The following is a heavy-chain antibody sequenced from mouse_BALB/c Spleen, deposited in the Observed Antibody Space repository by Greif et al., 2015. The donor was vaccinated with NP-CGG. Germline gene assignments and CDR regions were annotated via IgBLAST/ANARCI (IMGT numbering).Heavy chain of an antibody. Sequence: VQLQQSGAELMKPGASVKISCKATGYTFSSYWIEWVKQRPGHGLEWIGEILPGSGSTNYSEKFKGKATFTADTSSNTAYMQLSSLTSEDSAVYYCARLLRYAMDYWGQGTSVTVSS. V-gene: IGHV1-9*01. CDR2: ILPGSGST. D-gene: IGHD1-1*01. CDR1: GYTFSSYW. J-gene: IGHJ4*01. CDR3: ARLLRYAMDY.